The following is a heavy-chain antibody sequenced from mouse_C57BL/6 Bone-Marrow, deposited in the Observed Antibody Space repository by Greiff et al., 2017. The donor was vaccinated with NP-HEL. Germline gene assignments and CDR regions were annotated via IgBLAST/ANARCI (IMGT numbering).Heavy chain of an antibody. V-gene: IGHV1-64*01. CDR1: GYTFTSYW. CDR2: IHPNSGST. D-gene: IGHD1-1*01. Sequence: QVQLQQPGAELVKPGASVKLSCKASGYTFTSYWMHWVKQRPGQGLEWIGMIHPNSGSTNYNETFKSQTTLTVDKSSNTAYLKLSTLTSEDSAVYCGASYGRVTYVDYGGQGTTLTVSA. J-gene: IGHJ2*01. CDR3: ASYGRVTYVDY.